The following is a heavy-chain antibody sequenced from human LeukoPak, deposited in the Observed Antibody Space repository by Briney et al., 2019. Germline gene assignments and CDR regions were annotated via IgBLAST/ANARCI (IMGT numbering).Heavy chain of an antibody. CDR2: INAGNGNT. D-gene: IGHD2-2*01. CDR3: AREDIVVVPAAVDYGMDV. V-gene: IGHV1-3*01. CDR1: GYTFTSYA. Sequence: GASVKVSCKASGYTFTSYAMHWVRQAPGQRLEWMGWINAGNGNTKYSQKFQGRVTIIRDTSASTAYMELSSLRSEDTAVYYCAREDIVVVPAAVDYGMDVWGQGTTVTVSS. J-gene: IGHJ6*02.